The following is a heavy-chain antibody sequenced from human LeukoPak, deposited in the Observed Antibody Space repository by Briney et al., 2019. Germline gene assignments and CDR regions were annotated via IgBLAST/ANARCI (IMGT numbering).Heavy chain of an antibody. CDR2: ISAYNGKT. CDR1: GYTFTSYG. Sequence: ASAKVSCKASGYTFTSYGISWVRPGTGQGVGWMGWISAYNGKTNYAQKLQGRVTMTTETSTSTAYMELRSLRSDDTAVYYCARDLLDYDYGWGSYPSPDDAFDIWGQGTMVTVSS. V-gene: IGHV1-18*01. CDR3: ARDLLDYDYGWGSYPSPDDAFDI. J-gene: IGHJ3*02. D-gene: IGHD3-16*01.